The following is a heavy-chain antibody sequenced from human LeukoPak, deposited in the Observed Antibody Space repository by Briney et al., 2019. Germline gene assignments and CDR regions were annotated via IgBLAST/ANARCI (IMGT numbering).Heavy chain of an antibody. Sequence: ASVKVSCKASGYTFTYYFLHWVRQAPGQGLGWMGWINPKSGGKNYAQKFQGRVTMTRDTSITTANMELSRLETDDMAVYYCARGYEYGWFDPWGQGTLVTVSS. CDR2: INPKSGGK. CDR3: ARGYEYGWFDP. V-gene: IGHV1-2*02. D-gene: IGHD3-16*01. J-gene: IGHJ5*02. CDR1: GYTFTYYF.